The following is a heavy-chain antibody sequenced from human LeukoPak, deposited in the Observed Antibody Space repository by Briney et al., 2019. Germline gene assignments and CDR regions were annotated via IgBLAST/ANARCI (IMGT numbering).Heavy chain of an antibody. CDR3: ARLPGSNYYYMDV. J-gene: IGHJ6*03. D-gene: IGHD3-10*01. Sequence: PGGSLRLSCAAPGFTLNGYWMHWVRQAPGKGLVWVSRINSDGSTTSYADSVKGRFTISRDNSKNTLYLQMNSLRAEDTAVYFCARLPGSNYYYMDVWGKGTTVTGSS. CDR2: INSDGSTT. V-gene: IGHV3-74*01. CDR1: GFTLNGYW.